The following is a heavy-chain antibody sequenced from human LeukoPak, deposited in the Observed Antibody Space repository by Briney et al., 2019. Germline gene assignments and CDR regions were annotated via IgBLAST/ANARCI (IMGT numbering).Heavy chain of an antibody. V-gene: IGHV6-1*01. CDR1: GDSVSSNSAA. CDR3: ARLGGYYDPPDY. J-gene: IGHJ4*02. D-gene: IGHD3-22*01. Sequence: SQTLSLTCAISGDSVSSNSAAWNWIRQSPSRGLEWLGRTYHRSQWYSDYGPSVRGRITINPDTSKNHFSLQLSSVTPDDTAVYYCARLGGYYDPPDYWGQGTLVTVSS. CDR2: TYHRSQWYS.